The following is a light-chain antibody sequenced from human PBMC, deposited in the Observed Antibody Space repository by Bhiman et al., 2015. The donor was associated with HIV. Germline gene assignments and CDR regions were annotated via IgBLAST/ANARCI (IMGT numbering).Light chain of an antibody. V-gene: IGLV2-23*02. CDR1: SSDVGGYNY. CDR3: CSYAGSSTFWV. J-gene: IGLJ3*02. Sequence: QSALTQPASVSGSPGQSITISCTGTSSDVGGYNYVSWYQQHPGKAPKVMIYEVSKRPSGLSNRFSGSKSGNTASLTISGLQAEDEADYYCCSYAGSSTFWVFGGGTKVTVL. CDR2: EVS.